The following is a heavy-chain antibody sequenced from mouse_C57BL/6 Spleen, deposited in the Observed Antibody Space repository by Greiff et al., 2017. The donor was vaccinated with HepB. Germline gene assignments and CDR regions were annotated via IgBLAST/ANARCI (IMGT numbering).Heavy chain of an antibody. D-gene: IGHD1-1*01. CDR1: GFSFNTYA. CDR2: IRSKSNNYAT. J-gene: IGHJ2*01. CDR3: VRQGPYGIYFDY. Sequence: EVQLVESGGGLVQPKGSLKLSCAASGFSFNTYAMNWVRQAPGKGLEWVARIRSKSNNYATYYADSVKDRFTISRDDSESMLYLQMNNLKTEDTAMYYCVRQGPYGIYFDYWGQGTTLTVSS. V-gene: IGHV10-1*01.